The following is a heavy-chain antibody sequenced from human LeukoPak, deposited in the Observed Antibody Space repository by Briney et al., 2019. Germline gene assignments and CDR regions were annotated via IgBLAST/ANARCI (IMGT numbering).Heavy chain of an antibody. V-gene: IGHV1-2*02. CDR2: INPNRGGT. J-gene: IGHJ4*02. CDR3: ARGFDY. CDR1: GYTFTGYY. Sequence: ASVKVPCKASGYTFTGYYMHWVRQAPGQGLEWMGWINPNRGGTNYAQKFQGRVTMTRDTSISTAYMELSRLRSDDTAVYYCARGFDYWGQGTLVTVSS.